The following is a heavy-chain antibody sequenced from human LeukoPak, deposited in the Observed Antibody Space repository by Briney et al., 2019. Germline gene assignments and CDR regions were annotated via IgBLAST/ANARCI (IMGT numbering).Heavy chain of an antibody. CDR2: LNLDGSDK. CDR3: AKGKRCPDY. D-gene: IGHD4/OR15-4a*01. Sequence: GGSLRLSCVASGFTFSEPWMSCVRQAPGKGLGWVASLNLDGSDKYYVDSVKGRFTISRDNAKNSLYLRMDSLRVEDTAVYYCAKGKRCPDYWGQGTLVTVSS. V-gene: IGHV3-7*03. CDR1: GFTFSEPW. J-gene: IGHJ4*02.